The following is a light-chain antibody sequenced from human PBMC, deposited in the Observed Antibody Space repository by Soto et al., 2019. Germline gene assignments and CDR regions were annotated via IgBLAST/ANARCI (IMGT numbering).Light chain of an antibody. CDR1: QRISSN. V-gene: IGKV3-15*01. J-gene: IGKJ2*01. Sequence: EIVMTQSPATLSVSPGERATLYCKASQRISSNLAWYQQKPGQPPRLLIYGASTRATGILARFSGSGSGTEFTLTISGLQSEDFALYYCQQYNIWPPYTFGQGTKLEIK. CDR2: GAS. CDR3: QQYNIWPPYT.